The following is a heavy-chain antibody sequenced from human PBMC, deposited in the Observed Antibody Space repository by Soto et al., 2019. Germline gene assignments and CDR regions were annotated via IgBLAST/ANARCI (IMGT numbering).Heavy chain of an antibody. V-gene: IGHV3-30*03. D-gene: IGHD1-26*01. Sequence: GGSLRLCCAASEFTLDRLMMQWVRQAPGRGLAWVAFISHDGSNKKYADSVMGRFTISRDNSKNTLYLQMNSLRADDTAVYYCVIRRPPRSTVFRGQ. CDR1: EFTLDRLM. CDR2: ISHDGSNK. J-gene: IGHJ1*01. CDR3: VIRRPPRSTVF.